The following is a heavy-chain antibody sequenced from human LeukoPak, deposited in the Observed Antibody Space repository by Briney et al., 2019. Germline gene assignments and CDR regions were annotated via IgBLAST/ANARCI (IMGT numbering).Heavy chain of an antibody. J-gene: IGHJ6*03. CDR3: ARGYSSSTSCYSYYYYYMDV. CDR1: GGTFSSYT. CDR2: IIPILGIA. D-gene: IGHD2-2*02. Sequence: GASVKVSCKASGGTFSSYTISWVRQAPGQGPEWMGRIIPILGIANYAQKFQGRVTITADKSTSTAYMELSSLRSEDTAVYYCARGYSSSTSCYSYYYYYMDVWGKGTTVTVSS. V-gene: IGHV1-69*02.